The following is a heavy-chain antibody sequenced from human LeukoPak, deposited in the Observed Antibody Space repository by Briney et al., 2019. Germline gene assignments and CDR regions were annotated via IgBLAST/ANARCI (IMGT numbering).Heavy chain of an antibody. J-gene: IGHJ4*02. CDR1: GFTFSSYA. Sequence: GGSLRLSCAASGFTFSSYAMHWVRQAPGKGLEYVSAISSNGGSTYYANSVKGRFTISRDNSKNTLYLHMNSLRAEDTAAYYCAKARVYSSSFRDFWGQGTLVTVSS. V-gene: IGHV3-64*01. D-gene: IGHD6-6*01. CDR2: ISSNGGST. CDR3: AKARVYSSSFRDF.